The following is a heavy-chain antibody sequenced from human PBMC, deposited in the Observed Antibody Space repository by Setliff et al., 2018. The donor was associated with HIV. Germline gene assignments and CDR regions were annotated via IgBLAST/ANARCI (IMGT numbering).Heavy chain of an antibody. CDR1: GYTFTSYA. CDR2: INPNSGGT. Sequence: GASVKVSCKASGYTFTSYAMHWVRQAPGQGLEWMGRINPNSGGTKYAQKFQGRVTMTRNTSISTAYMELSSLRSEDTAVYYCARGGYYYGSGKGNWFDPWGQGTLVTVSS. D-gene: IGHD3-10*01. CDR3: ARGGYYYGSGKGNWFDP. V-gene: IGHV1-2*06. J-gene: IGHJ5*02.